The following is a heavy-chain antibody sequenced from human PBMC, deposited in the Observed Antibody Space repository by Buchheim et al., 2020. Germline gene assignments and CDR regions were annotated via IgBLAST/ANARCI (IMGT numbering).Heavy chain of an antibody. J-gene: IGHJ6*02. V-gene: IGHV3-30*18. D-gene: IGHD2-15*01. CDR2: ISYDGSNK. Sequence: QVQLVESGGGVVQPGRSLRLSCAASGFTFSTYGMHWVRQAPGKGLEWVTVISYDGSNKYYADSVKGRFTISRDNSKNTLYLQMNSLSAEDTAVYYCAKDSCSGDSCWDPGMDVWGQGTT. CDR3: AKDSCSGDSCWDPGMDV. CDR1: GFTFSTYG.